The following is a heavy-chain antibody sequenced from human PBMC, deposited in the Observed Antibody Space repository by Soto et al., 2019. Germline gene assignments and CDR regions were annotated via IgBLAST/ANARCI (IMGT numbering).Heavy chain of an antibody. CDR3: ARDSL. CDR1: GFTFSSYA. J-gene: IGHJ4*02. V-gene: IGHV3-23*01. CDR2: ISGSAGGT. Sequence: GGSLRLSCAASGFTFSSYAMSWVRQAPGKGLEWVSAISGSAGGTYHADSVKGRFTISRDNTKNTLYLQMNTVRAEDTAVYYCARDSLWGQGTLVTVSS.